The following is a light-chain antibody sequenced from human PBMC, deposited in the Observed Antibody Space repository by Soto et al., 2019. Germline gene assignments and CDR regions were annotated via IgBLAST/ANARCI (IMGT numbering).Light chain of an antibody. CDR3: QQRSNWPRYT. V-gene: IGKV3-15*01. J-gene: IGKJ2*01. CDR1: QTVYTY. CDR2: GAS. Sequence: EIVMTQSPATLSVSPGGRATLSCRATQTVYTYLAWYQQKPGQAPRLLIYGASTRATGIPARFSGSGSGTEFTLTISSLQSEDFAVYYCQQRSNWPRYTFGQGTKLEIK.